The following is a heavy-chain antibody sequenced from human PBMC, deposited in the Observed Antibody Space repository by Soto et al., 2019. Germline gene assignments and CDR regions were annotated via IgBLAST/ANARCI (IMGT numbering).Heavy chain of an antibody. CDR3: ARVYCSGGSCYSIDY. Sequence: QVQLVQSGAEVKKPGASVKVSCKASGYTFTSYYMHWVRQAPGQGLEWMGIINPSGSTSYAQKFQGRGTMTREPSTSTVYMELSSLRSGDSAVYYCARVYCSGGSCYSIDYWGQGTLVTVSS. CDR1: GYTFTSYY. D-gene: IGHD2-15*01. CDR2: INPSGST. J-gene: IGHJ4*02. V-gene: IGHV1-46*03.